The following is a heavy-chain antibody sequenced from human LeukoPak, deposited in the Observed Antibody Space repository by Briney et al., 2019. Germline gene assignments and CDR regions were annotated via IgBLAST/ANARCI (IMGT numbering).Heavy chain of an antibody. J-gene: IGHJ4*02. CDR2: IKEDGSEE. CDR1: GFTFSSYS. D-gene: IGHD6-13*01. V-gene: IGHV3-7*01. Sequence: PGGSLRLSCAASGFTFSSYSMNWVRQAPGKGLEWVTNIKEDGSEEYYVDSVKGRFIISRDNAKKSLFLQMNSLRAEDTAVYYCAASAAGLDYWGQGTLVTVSS. CDR3: AASAAGLDY.